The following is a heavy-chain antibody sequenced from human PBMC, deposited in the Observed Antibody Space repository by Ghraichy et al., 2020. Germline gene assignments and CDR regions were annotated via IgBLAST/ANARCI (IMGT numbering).Heavy chain of an antibody. CDR1: GFTFHDYG. D-gene: IGHD4-11*01. CDR2: ISWNSGSI. Sequence: SLRLSCAASGFTFHDYGMHWVRQAPGKGLEWISGISWNSGSIDYADSVKGRFIVSRDNANNYLYLQMNSLRAEDKALYYCAKATVTTRSGGGMDVWGQGTTVTVS. J-gene: IGHJ6*02. V-gene: IGHV3-9*01. CDR3: AKATVTTRSGGGMDV.